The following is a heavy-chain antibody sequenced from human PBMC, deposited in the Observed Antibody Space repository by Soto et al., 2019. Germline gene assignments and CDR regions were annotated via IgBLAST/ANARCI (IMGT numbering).Heavy chain of an antibody. CDR2: IIPIFGTA. CDR1: GGTFSSYA. V-gene: IGHV1-69*12. CDR3: AKTLAARSYYSYYGMDV. J-gene: IGHJ6*02. Sequence: QVQLVQSGAEVKKPGSSVKVSCKASGGTFSSYAISWVRQAPGQGLEWMGGIIPIFGTANYAQKFQGRVTITADECTSTAYMELSSLRSEDTAGYYCAKTLAARSYYSYYGMDVWGQGTTVTVSS. D-gene: IGHD6-6*01.